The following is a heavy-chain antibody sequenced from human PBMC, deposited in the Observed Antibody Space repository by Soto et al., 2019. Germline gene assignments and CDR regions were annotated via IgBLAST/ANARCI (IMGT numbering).Heavy chain of an antibody. CDR1: GFTFSNYA. D-gene: IGHD4-17*01. CDR2: INGGGGST. Sequence: EVQLLESGGGLVQPGGSLILSCAASGFTFSNYAMTWVRQAPGKGLEWVSAINGGGGSTYYAASVKGRFTISRDNSKNTLYVQMNSLRAEDTAVYYSAKIMHGGDTFEIWGQGTMVTVSP. CDR3: AKIMHGGDTFEI. J-gene: IGHJ3*02. V-gene: IGHV3-23*01.